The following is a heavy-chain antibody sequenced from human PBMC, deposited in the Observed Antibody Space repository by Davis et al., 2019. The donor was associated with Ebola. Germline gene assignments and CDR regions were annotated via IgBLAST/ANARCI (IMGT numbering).Heavy chain of an antibody. Sequence: PSETLSLTCAVYGGSFSGYYWSWIRQPPGKGLEWIGEINHSGSTNYNPSLKSRVTISVDTSKNQFSLKLSSVTAADTAVYYCARGRGGSYYYYWGQGTLVTVSS. CDR2: INHSGST. V-gene: IGHV4-34*01. J-gene: IGHJ4*02. CDR3: ARGRGGSYYYY. CDR1: GGSFSGYY. D-gene: IGHD1-26*01.